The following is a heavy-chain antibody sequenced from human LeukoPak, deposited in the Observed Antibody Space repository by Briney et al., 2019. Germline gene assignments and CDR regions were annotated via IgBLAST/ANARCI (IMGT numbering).Heavy chain of an antibody. V-gene: IGHV4-34*01. CDR2: INHSGST. D-gene: IGHD2-8*01. CDR3: ARPSLNGGDAFDI. CDR1: GGSFSGYY. Sequence: SETLSLTCAVYGGSFSGYYWSWIRQPPGKGLEWIGEINHSGSTNYNPSLKSRVTISVDTSKNQFSLKLSSVTAADTAVYYCARPSLNGGDAFDIWGQGTMVTVSS. J-gene: IGHJ3*02.